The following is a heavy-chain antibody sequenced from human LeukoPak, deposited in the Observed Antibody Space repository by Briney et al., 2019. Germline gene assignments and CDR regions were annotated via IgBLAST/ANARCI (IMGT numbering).Heavy chain of an antibody. J-gene: IGHJ3*02. CDR3: ARARTITRDALDI. CDR2: ISGSGGST. CDR1: TFTLSRYA. Sequence: GGSLRLSCAASTFTLSRYAISWVRQAPGKGLEWVSAISGSGGSTFYADSVRGRFTISRDNSNNTLNLQLNSLRAEDTAVYYCARARTITRDALDIWGPGTKVTVSS. D-gene: IGHD3-10*01. V-gene: IGHV3-23*01.